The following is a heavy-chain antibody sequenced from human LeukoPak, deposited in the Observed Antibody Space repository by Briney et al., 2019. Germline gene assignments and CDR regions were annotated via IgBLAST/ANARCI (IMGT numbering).Heavy chain of an antibody. J-gene: IGHJ5*02. CDR1: GGTFSSYA. V-gene: IGHV1-69*13. CDR2: IIPIFGTA. D-gene: IGHD3-16*01. Sequence: SVKVSCKASGGTFSSYAISWVRQAPGQGLEWMGGIIPIFGTANYAQKFQGRVTITADESTSTAYMELSSLRSEDTAVYYCARGKPWGNWFDPWGQGTLVTVSS. CDR3: ARGKPWGNWFDP.